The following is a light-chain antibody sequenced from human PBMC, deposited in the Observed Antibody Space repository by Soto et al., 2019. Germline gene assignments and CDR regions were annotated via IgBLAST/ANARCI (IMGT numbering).Light chain of an antibody. V-gene: IGKV3-15*01. CDR1: QSVSSN. CDR2: GAS. CDR3: QQYNNWPLT. J-gene: IGKJ4*01. Sequence: VVMTQSPGTLSVSPGESATLSCRASQSVSSNLAWYQQKPGQAPRLLIYGASTRATAVPARFSGSGSGTEFTLTISSLQSEEFAVYYCQQYNNWPLTFGGGTKVEIK.